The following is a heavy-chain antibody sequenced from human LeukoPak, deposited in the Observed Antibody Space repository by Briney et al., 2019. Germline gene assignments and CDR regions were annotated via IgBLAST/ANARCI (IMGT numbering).Heavy chain of an antibody. Sequence: EASVKVSCKASGYTFTGYYIHWVRQAPGQGFEWMGWINPNGGGTNYARKFQGRVTMTRDTSISTAYMELSRLRSDDTAVYYCARYGDCSNGVCYFDYWGQGILVTVSS. CDR2: INPNGGGT. D-gene: IGHD2-8*01. CDR3: ARYGDCSNGVCYFDY. CDR1: GYTFTGYY. J-gene: IGHJ4*02. V-gene: IGHV1-2*02.